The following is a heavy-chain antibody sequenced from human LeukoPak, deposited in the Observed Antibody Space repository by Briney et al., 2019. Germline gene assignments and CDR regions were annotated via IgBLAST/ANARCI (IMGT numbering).Heavy chain of an antibody. CDR3: AIPLKAGNGYAFDY. V-gene: IGHV5-51*01. CDR2: IYPGDSNT. D-gene: IGHD3-16*01. J-gene: IGHJ4*02. CDR1: GFSFTTHW. Sequence: GESLKISCKGSGFSFTTHWIGWVRQMPGEGLEWMGIIYPGDSNTRYSPSFQGRVTISADKSSSTAYLQWSSLKASDTAMYYCAIPLKAGNGYAFDYWGQGTRVTVSS.